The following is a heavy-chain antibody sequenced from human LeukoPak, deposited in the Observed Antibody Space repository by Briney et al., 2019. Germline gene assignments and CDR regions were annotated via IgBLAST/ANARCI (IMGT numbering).Heavy chain of an antibody. Sequence: PSETLSLTCTVSGGSISSYYWSWIRQPPGKGLEWIGYIYYSGSTNYNPSLKSRVTISVDTSKNQFSLKLSSVTAADTAMYYCAREKDHAFDIWGQGTMVTVSS. V-gene: IGHV4-59*01. J-gene: IGHJ3*02. CDR3: AREKDHAFDI. CDR1: GGSISSYY. CDR2: IYYSGST.